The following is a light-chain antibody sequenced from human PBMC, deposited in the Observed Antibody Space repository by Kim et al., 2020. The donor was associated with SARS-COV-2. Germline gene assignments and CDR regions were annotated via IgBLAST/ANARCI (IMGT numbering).Light chain of an antibody. CDR1: QSFSSNY. CDR2: GTS. Sequence: EIVLTQSPGTLSLSPGERATLSCRASQSFSSNYLAWYQQKPGQAPRLLIYGTSSRATGIPDRFSGSGSGTDFTLTISRLEPEDFAVYYCQHYRDSPGFTFGGGTKVEIK. CDR3: QHYRDSPGFT. J-gene: IGKJ4*01. V-gene: IGKV3-20*01.